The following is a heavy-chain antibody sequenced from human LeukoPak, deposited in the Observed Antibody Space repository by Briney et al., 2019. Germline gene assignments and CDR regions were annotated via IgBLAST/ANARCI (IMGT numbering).Heavy chain of an antibody. Sequence: ASVKVSCKVSGYTLTELSMHWVRQAPGKGLEWMGGFDSEDGETIYAQKFQARVTMSIDKATRTVYMDLKRLRLDDTAVYYCVRVWPPNAVDRGMSYSYFNALDVWGQGTTVIVSS. D-gene: IGHD6-6*01. V-gene: IGHV1-24*01. CDR2: FDSEDGET. CDR1: GYTLTELS. CDR3: VRVWPPNAVDRGMSYSYFNALDV. J-gene: IGHJ6*02.